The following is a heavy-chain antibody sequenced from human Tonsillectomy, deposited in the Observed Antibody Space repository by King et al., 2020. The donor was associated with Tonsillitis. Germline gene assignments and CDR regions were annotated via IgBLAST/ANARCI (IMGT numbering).Heavy chain of an antibody. Sequence: QLVQSGAEVKKPGASVKVSCKASGYTFTGYYMHWVRQAPGQGLEWMGWINPNSGGTNYAQKFQGRVTMTRDTSISTAYMELSRLRSDDTAVYYCARDYYGSGSYYNVKIYGMDVWGQGTTVTVSS. D-gene: IGHD3-10*01. CDR3: ARDYYGSGSYYNVKIYGMDV. CDR1: GYTFTGYY. CDR2: INPNSGGT. J-gene: IGHJ6*02. V-gene: IGHV1-2*02.